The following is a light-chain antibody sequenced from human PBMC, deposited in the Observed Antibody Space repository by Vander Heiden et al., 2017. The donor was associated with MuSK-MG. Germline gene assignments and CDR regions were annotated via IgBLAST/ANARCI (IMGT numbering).Light chain of an antibody. J-gene: IGKJ4*01. V-gene: IGKV3D-15*01. CDR2: GAS. CDR1: QSVSDY. Sequence: EIVMTQSPATLSVSAGERATLTCRASQSVSDYLAWYQQKPGQGPRLLISGASTRANGIPDRFSGSGSGTRFTLTSSSLQSDDSAVYYWQQDNGLRTFGGGTKVEIK. CDR3: QQDNGLRT.